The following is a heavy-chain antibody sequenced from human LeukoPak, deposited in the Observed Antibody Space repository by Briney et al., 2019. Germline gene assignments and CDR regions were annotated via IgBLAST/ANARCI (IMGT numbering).Heavy chain of an antibody. V-gene: IGHV4-39*07. CDR1: GGSISSSSYY. D-gene: IGHD2-2*01. CDR3: ARYLGYCSSTSCHGFDY. Sequence: PSETLSLTCTVSGGSISSSSYYWGWIRQPPGKGLEWIGSIYYSGSTYYNPSLKSRVTISVDRSKNQFSLKLSSVTAADTAVYYCARYLGYCSSTSCHGFDYWGQGTLVTVSS. J-gene: IGHJ4*02. CDR2: IYYSGST.